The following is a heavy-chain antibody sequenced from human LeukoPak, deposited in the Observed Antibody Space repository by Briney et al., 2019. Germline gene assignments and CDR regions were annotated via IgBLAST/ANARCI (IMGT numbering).Heavy chain of an antibody. Sequence: QPGGSQRLSCAASGFSFSNFWMHWVRQAPGKGPVWVSRISSDGSSTTYADSVKGRFIISRDNAKNTLYLQMNSLRAEDTAVYYCAREDCSGGSCDWNNWFDPWGQGTLVTVSS. CDR2: ISSDGSST. CDR1: GFSFSNFW. V-gene: IGHV3-74*01. J-gene: IGHJ5*02. CDR3: AREDCSGGSCDWNNWFDP. D-gene: IGHD2-15*01.